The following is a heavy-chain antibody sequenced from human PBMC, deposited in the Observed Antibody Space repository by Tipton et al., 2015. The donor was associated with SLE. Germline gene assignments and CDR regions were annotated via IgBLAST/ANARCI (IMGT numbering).Heavy chain of an antibody. CDR3: ARERKYVVRFRELVAPDL. D-gene: IGHD1-26*01. J-gene: IGHJ3*01. CDR2: VTQSGAT. Sequence: TLSLTCAVYGGSFNDYYWSWIRQPPGKGLEWIGEVTQSGATNYNPSLKSRVTISVDTSQTQFSLKLTSVTAADTAVYYCARERKYVVRFRELVAPDLWGQGTAITVSS. CDR1: GGSFNDYY. V-gene: IGHV4-34*01.